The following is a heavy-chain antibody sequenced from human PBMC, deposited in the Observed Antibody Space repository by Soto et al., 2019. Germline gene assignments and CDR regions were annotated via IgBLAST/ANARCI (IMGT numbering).Heavy chain of an antibody. CDR2: IFPSDSDT. Sequence: GESLKISCRTSGYRFTSYWIAWVRQMPGKGLEWMGIIFPSDSDTRYSPSFQGQVTISADRSTSTVFLQWASLKASDAAVYFCARKDKSGYFNWFDPWGQGTLVTVSS. V-gene: IGHV5-51*01. CDR1: GYRFTSYW. J-gene: IGHJ5*02. D-gene: IGHD3-22*01. CDR3: ARKDKSGYFNWFDP.